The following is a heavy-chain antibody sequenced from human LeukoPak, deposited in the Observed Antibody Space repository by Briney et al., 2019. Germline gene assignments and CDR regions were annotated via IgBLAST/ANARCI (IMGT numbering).Heavy chain of an antibody. CDR3: IRDFRSADL. CDR2: IYVDGRTT. Sequence: GGSLRLSCVASGFTFSNYWMHWVRQPPGKGLVWVSRIYVDGRTTNYADSVKGRFTISRDNAKNTVYLEMNSLSVEDTAAYYCIRDFRSADLWGQGTLVTVTS. J-gene: IGHJ5*02. V-gene: IGHV3-74*01. CDR1: GFTFSNYW.